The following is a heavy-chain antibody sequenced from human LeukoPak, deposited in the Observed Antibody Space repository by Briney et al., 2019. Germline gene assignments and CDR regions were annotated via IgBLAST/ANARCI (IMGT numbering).Heavy chain of an antibody. CDR3: IRDFRSADL. CDR2: IYVDGRTT. Sequence: GGSLRLSCVASGFTFSNYWMHWVRQPPGKGLVWVSRIYVDGRTTNYADSVKGRFTISRDNAKNTVYLEMNSLSVEDTAAYYCIRDFRSADLWGQGTLVTVTS. J-gene: IGHJ5*02. V-gene: IGHV3-74*01. CDR1: GFTFSNYW.